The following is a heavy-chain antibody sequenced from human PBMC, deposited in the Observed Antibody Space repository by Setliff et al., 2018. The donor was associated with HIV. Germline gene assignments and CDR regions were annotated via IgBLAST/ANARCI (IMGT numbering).Heavy chain of an antibody. Sequence: SETLSLTCTVSGGSINNFYWSWIRQPPGKGLEWIGYISTSGSTKYNPSLKSRVTILVDPSNNQFSLRLSSVTAADTAVYYCARHSDSWSEDAFDIWAQGTVVTVSS. J-gene: IGHJ3*02. CDR1: GGSINNFY. CDR3: ARHSDSWSEDAFDI. V-gene: IGHV4-4*09. CDR2: ISTSGST. D-gene: IGHD3-3*01.